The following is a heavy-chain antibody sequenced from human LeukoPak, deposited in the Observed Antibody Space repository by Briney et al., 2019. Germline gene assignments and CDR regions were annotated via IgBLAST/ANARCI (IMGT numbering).Heavy chain of an antibody. D-gene: IGHD3-22*01. Sequence: ASVKVSCKASGYTFTSYYMHWVRQAPGQGLEWMGIINPSGGSTSYAQKFQGRVTMTRDMSTSTAYMELSSLRSEDTAVYYCATGRYYYDSSGYSFDYWGQGTLVTVSS. V-gene: IGHV1-46*01. CDR1: GYTFTSYY. CDR2: INPSGGST. CDR3: ATGRYYYDSSGYSFDY. J-gene: IGHJ4*02.